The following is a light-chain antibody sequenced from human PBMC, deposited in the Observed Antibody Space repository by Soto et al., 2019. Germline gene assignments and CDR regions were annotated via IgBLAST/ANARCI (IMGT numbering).Light chain of an antibody. CDR3: QQYDSTPWT. CDR2: WAS. Sequence: DIVMTQSPDSLAVSLGERATINCKSSQSGLYLAWYQQKPGQPPKLLIYWASTRESGVPDRFSGSGSGTDFTLTISSLQAEDVAVYYWQQYDSTPWTFGQGTRVEIK. J-gene: IGKJ1*01. CDR1: QSGLY. V-gene: IGKV4-1*01.